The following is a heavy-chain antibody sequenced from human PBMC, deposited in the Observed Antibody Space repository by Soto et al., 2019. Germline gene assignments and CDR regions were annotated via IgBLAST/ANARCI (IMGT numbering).Heavy chain of an antibody. CDR3: ARHVRDYKGPIVGWFDP. Sequence: SETLSLTCTVSGGSISSSSYYWGWIRQPPGKGLEWIGSIYYSGSTYYNPSLKSRVTISVDTSKNQFSLKLSSVTAADTAVYYFARHVRDYKGPIVGWFDPWGQGTLVTVSS. D-gene: IGHD4-4*01. CDR2: IYYSGST. J-gene: IGHJ5*02. CDR1: GGSISSSSYY. V-gene: IGHV4-39*01.